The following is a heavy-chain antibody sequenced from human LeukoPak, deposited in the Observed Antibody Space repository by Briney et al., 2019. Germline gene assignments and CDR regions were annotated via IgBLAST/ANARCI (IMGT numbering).Heavy chain of an antibody. D-gene: IGHD5-18*01. CDR1: GFTFSDYS. CDR3: ARGQLWQTGWFDP. V-gene: IGHV3-21*01. CDR2: ISSTSSYI. J-gene: IGHJ5*02. Sequence: PGGSLRLSCAASGFTFSDYSMHWVRQAPGKGLEWVSCISSTSSYIYYADLVRGRFTISGDNAKNSLYLQMDSLRAEDTAVYYCARGQLWQTGWFDPWGQGTLVAVSS.